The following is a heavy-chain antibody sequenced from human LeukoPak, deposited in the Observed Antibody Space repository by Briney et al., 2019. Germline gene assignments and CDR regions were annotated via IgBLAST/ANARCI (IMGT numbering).Heavy chain of an antibody. CDR1: GGSFSGYY. D-gene: IGHD6-6*01. Sequence: SETLSLTCAVYGGSFSGYYWSWIRQPPGKGLEWIGEINHSGSTNYNPPLKSRVTISVDTSKNQFSLKLSSVTAADTAVYYCARGRSSSIRGAFDIWGQGTMVTVSS. J-gene: IGHJ3*02. CDR2: INHSGST. V-gene: IGHV4-34*01. CDR3: ARGRSSSIRGAFDI.